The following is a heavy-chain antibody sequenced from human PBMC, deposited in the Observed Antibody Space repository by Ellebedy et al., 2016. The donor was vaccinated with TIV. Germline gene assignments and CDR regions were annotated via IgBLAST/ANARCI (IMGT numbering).Heavy chain of an antibody. V-gene: IGHV3-15*01. CDR3: ATVRRAVTGDFDY. Sequence: GGSLRLSXAASGFTFSDAWMSWVRQAPGKGLEWVGRIRSQKDGGTTENAAPVKGRFAISRDDSTNTLFLLMTSLKTEDTAVYCCATVRRAVTGDFDYWGQGTQVTVSS. CDR2: IRSQKDGGTT. CDR1: GFTFSDAW. J-gene: IGHJ4*02. D-gene: IGHD6-19*01.